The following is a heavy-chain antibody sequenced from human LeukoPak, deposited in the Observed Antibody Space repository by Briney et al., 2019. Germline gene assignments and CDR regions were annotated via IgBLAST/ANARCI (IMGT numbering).Heavy chain of an antibody. V-gene: IGHV4-39*01. Sequence: PSETLSLTCTVSGGSISSDSYYWAWIRQPPGKGLEWIASIYYSGSTYYSPSLKSRVTISVDTSRNQFSLKLSSVTAADTAVYYCASLAVAGLSEGYWGQGTLVIVSS. CDR3: ASLAVAGLSEGY. J-gene: IGHJ4*02. CDR2: IYYSGST. CDR1: GGSISSDSYY. D-gene: IGHD6-19*01.